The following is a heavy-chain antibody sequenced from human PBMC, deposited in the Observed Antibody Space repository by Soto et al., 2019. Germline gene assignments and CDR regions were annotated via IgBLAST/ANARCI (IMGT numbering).Heavy chain of an antibody. CDR2: IKQDGSEK. CDR3: ARGEAARLIFYYYGMDV. D-gene: IGHD6-6*01. J-gene: IGHJ6*02. V-gene: IGHV3-7*05. Sequence: EVQLVESGGGLVQPGGSPRLSCAASGFTFSSYWMSWVRQAPGKGLEWVANIKQDGSEKYYVDSVKGRFTISRDNAKNSLYLQMNSLRAEDTAVYYCARGEAARLIFYYYGMDVWGQGTTVTVSS. CDR1: GFTFSSYW.